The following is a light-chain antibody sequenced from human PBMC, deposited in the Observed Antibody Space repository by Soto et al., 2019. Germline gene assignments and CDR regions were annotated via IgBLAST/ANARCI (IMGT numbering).Light chain of an antibody. CDR3: QQRSNWPQT. V-gene: IGKV3-11*01. CDR2: ESS. CDR1: QNVANY. J-gene: IGKJ1*01. Sequence: EIVLTQSPATLSLSPGERATLSCRASQNVANYLDWYQQKPGQAPRLLIYESSNRATGIAARFSGSGSGTDFTLTISSLEPEDFAVYYYQQRSNWPQTFGQGTKVDI.